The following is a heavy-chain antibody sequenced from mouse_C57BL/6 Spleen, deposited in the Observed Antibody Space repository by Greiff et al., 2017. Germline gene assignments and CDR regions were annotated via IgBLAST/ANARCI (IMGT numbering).Heavy chain of an antibody. Sequence: QVQLQQPGAELVRPGSSVKLSCKASGYTFTSYWMHWVKQRPIQGLEWIGNIDPSDSETHYNQKFKDKATLTVDKSSSTAYMQLSGLTSEDSAVCCCARWDGYYGEGYWGQGTSVTVSS. J-gene: IGHJ4*01. CDR1: GYTFTSYW. D-gene: IGHD2-3*01. CDR2: IDPSDSET. CDR3: ARWDGYYGEGY. V-gene: IGHV1-52*01.